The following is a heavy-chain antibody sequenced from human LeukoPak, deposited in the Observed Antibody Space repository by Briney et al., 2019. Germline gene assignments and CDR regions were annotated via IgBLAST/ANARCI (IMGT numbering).Heavy chain of an antibody. CDR2: IYYSGTT. CDR3: AKLVDDSGYYFNWYFDL. D-gene: IGHD3-22*01. V-gene: IGHV4-39*01. J-gene: IGHJ2*01. Sequence: SETLSLTCIVSDGSVSNRNYYWRWIRQPPEKGLEWIGSIYYSGTTYYNPSLKSRVTISLDTSKNQFSLQLSSVTAADTAVYYCAKLVDDSGYYFNWYFDLWGPGTLVTVST. CDR1: DGSVSNRNYY.